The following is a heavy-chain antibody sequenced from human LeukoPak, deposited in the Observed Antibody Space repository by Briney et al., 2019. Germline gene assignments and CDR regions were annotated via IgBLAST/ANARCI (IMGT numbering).Heavy chain of an antibody. J-gene: IGHJ4*02. D-gene: IGHD6-19*01. V-gene: IGHV3-23*01. CDR1: GFTFNSYA. CDR2: ISDSGGNT. Sequence: PGGSLRLSCAASGFTFNSYAMSWVRQAPWERLQWVSGISDSGGNTYYADSVRGRFTISRDNSKNTLYLQMNSLRAEDTAVYYCARRPYSSGWYADYWGQGTLVTVSS. CDR3: ARRPYSSGWYADY.